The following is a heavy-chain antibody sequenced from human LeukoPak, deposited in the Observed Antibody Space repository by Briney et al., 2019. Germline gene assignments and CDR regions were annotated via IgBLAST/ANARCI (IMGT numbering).Heavy chain of an antibody. V-gene: IGHV1-18*01. D-gene: IGHD6-13*01. Sequence: ASVKVSCKASGYTFMNYGISWVRQAPGQGLEWMGWISPYNGNTKYPQKLQGRVSMTTDTSTSTAYMELRSLRSDGTAVYYCAREASSSWPNWFDPWGQGTLATVSS. CDR3: AREASSSWPNWFDP. J-gene: IGHJ5*02. CDR2: ISPYNGNT. CDR1: GYTFMNYG.